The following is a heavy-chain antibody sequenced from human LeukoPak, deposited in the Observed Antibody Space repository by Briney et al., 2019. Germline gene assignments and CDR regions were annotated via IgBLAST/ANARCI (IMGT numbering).Heavy chain of an antibody. CDR1: GFTVSSDY. CDR3: ARDASGSRPNY. D-gene: IGHD3-10*01. J-gene: IGHJ4*02. CDR2: IDDTGRT. Sequence: PGGSLRLSSAASGFTVSSDYMTTVREAPRKRRWWVSSIDDTGRTKYADSVRGRFTLSRDNSKNTLYLRMSGLRAEDTAVYYCARDASGSRPNYWGQGTLVTVTS. V-gene: IGHV3-53*01.